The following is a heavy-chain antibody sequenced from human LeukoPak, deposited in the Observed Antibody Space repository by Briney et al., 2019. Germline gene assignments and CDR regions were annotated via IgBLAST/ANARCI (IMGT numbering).Heavy chain of an antibody. J-gene: IGHJ6*03. CDR3: ARVSYDSSGYHPLRYYYYYMDV. D-gene: IGHD3-22*01. CDR1: GGSISSSSYY. CDR2: IYHSGST. Sequence: PSETLSLTCTVSGGSISSSSYYWGWIRQPPGKGLEWIGSIYHSGSTYYNPSLKSRVTISVDTSKNQFSLKLSSVTAADTAVYYCARVSYDSSGYHPLRYYYYYMDVWGKGTTVTVSS. V-gene: IGHV4-39*07.